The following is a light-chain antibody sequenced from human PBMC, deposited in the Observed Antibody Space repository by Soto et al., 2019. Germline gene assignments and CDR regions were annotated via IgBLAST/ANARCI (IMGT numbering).Light chain of an antibody. V-gene: IGLV2-11*01. CDR2: DVT. CDR1: SSDVGGYNY. Sequence: QSALTQPRSVSGSPGQSVTISCTGTSSDVGGYNYVSWYQQHPGKAPKLMIYDVTKRPSGVPDRFSGSKSGNTASLTISGLQAEDEADYYCCSYAGNSLCVFGTGTKLTVL. CDR3: CSYAGNSLCV. J-gene: IGLJ1*01.